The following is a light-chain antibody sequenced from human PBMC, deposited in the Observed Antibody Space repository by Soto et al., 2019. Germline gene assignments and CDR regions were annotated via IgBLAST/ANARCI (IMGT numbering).Light chain of an antibody. J-gene: IGKJ5*01. CDR2: DVS. Sequence: VMTQSPATLSVSPGERATLSCRAGQGVTTNFAWYQQKSGQSPRLLIYDVSIRATGVPARFSGTGSETDFTLTISGLQSGDSAVYFCQQYNNWPFSFGQGTRLEIK. CDR3: QQYNNWPFS. CDR1: QGVTTN. V-gene: IGKV3-15*01.